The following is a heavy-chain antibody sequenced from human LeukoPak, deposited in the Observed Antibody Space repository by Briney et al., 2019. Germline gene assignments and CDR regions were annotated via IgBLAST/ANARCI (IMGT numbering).Heavy chain of an antibody. Sequence: PSETLSLTCAVSGGSISSTNWWSWVRQPPGKGLEWIGEISHSGSTNYNPSLKSRVTISVDTSKNQFSLKLSSVTAADTAVYYCARATTVVTPNFDLWGRGTLVTVSS. CDR2: ISHSGST. CDR1: GGSISSTNW. CDR3: ARATTVVTPNFDL. V-gene: IGHV4-4*02. D-gene: IGHD4-23*01. J-gene: IGHJ2*01.